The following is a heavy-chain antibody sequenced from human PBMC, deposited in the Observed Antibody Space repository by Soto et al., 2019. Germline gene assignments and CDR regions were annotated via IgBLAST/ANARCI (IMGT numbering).Heavy chain of an antibody. CDR1: GFTFSSYS. Sequence: EVQLVESGGGLVKPGGSLRLSCAASGFTFSSYSMNWVRQAPGKGLEWVSSISSSSSYIYYADSVKGRFTSSTNNAKNSLYLQMNSLRAEDTAVYYCARDLTMVRGVIIRKYYFDYWGQGTLVTVSS. V-gene: IGHV3-21*01. CDR3: ARDLTMVRGVIIRKYYFDY. D-gene: IGHD3-10*01. J-gene: IGHJ4*02. CDR2: ISSSSSYI.